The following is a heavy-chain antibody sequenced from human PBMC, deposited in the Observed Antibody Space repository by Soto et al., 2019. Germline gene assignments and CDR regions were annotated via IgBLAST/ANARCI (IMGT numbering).Heavy chain of an antibody. Sequence: QAQLVESGGGVVQPGRSLRLSCKASGFKFSNYGMHWVRQAPGKGLEWVAFIAYDESNKYYADLVKGRFTISKDNSKNTYYLQMNSLRTDDTAVFYWAKARLEWGGYYPRSVDYWGQGTLVTGSS. CDR3: AKARLEWGGYYPRSVDY. CDR2: IAYDESNK. V-gene: IGHV3-30*18. D-gene: IGHD3-10*01. CDR1: GFKFSNYG. J-gene: IGHJ4*01.